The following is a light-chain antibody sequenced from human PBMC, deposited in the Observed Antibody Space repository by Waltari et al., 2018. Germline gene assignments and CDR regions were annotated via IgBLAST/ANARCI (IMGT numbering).Light chain of an antibody. V-gene: IGKV4-1*01. J-gene: IGKJ2*01. CDR3: QQYHSTPYT. CDR2: WAC. CDR1: QSVLYSFNNKNF. Sequence: DIVMTQSPDSLAVSLGERATINCKSSQSVLYSFNNKNFLSWYQQKPGQPPKLLIYWACALESEVPARVSVSGSVADFTIAISSRQAEDVAVYDCQQYHSTPYTFGQGTKLEIK.